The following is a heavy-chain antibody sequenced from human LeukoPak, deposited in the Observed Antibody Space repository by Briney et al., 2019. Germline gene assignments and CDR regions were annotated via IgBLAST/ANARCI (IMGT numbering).Heavy chain of an antibody. D-gene: IGHD2-2*01. Sequence: GGSLRLSCAASGFTFSSYGMSWVRQAPGKGLEWVSAISGSGGSTYYADSVMGRFTISRDNSKNTLYLQMNSLRAEDTAVYYCAKSLVPAAMMGGLGYFDYWGQGTLVTVSS. CDR3: AKSLVPAAMMGGLGYFDY. J-gene: IGHJ4*02. CDR2: ISGSGGST. V-gene: IGHV3-23*01. CDR1: GFTFSSYG.